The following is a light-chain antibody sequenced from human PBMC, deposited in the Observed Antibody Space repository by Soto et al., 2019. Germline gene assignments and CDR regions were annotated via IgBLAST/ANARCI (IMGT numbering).Light chain of an antibody. V-gene: IGLV2-23*02. J-gene: IGLJ1*01. Sequence: QSDLTQPASVSGSPGQSITISCTGTSSDVGSYNLVSWYQQHPGKAPKLMIYEVSKRPSGVSNRFSGSKSGNTASLTISGLQAEDEADYYCCSYAGSSTLVFGTGTKLTVL. CDR1: SSDVGSYNL. CDR2: EVS. CDR3: CSYAGSSTLV.